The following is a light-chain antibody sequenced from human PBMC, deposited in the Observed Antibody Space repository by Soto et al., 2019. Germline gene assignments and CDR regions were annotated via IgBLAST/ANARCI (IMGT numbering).Light chain of an antibody. J-gene: IGLJ3*02. CDR2: GNS. CDR3: QSYDSSLSGSWV. Sequence: QSVLTQPPSVSGAPGQRVTISCTGSSSNIGAGYDVHWYQQLPGPAPKLLIYGNSNRPSGVPDRFSGSKSGTSAYLAITGLQAEDEADYYCQSYDSSLSGSWVFGGGTKLTVL. CDR1: SSNIGAGYD. V-gene: IGLV1-40*01.